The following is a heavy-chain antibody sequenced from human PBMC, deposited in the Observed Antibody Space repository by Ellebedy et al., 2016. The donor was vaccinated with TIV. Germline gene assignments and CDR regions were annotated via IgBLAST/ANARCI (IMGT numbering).Heavy chain of an antibody. V-gene: IGHV3-74*03. D-gene: IGHD1-26*01. CDR1: GFTFSSNW. CDR3: VRDGIVGGTTEYYFDY. CDR2: INSDGRSK. Sequence: GESLKISCVASGFTFSSNWMHWVRQAPVKGLVWVSRINSDGRSKTYADSVKGRFTISRDNAKNTLYLQMNSLRAEDTAVYYCVRDGIVGGTTEYYFDYWGQGTLVTVSS. J-gene: IGHJ4*02.